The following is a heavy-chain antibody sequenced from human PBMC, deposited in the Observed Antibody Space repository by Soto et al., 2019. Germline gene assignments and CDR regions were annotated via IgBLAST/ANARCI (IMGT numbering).Heavy chain of an antibody. D-gene: IGHD2-15*01. CDR2: IWYDGSNK. CDR3: ARDLSCSGGSCYSSYYYYGMDV. V-gene: IGHV3-33*01. Sequence: QVQLVESGGGVVQPGRSLRLSCAASGFTFSSYGMHWVRQAPGKGLEWVAVIWYDGSNKYYADSVKGRFTISRDNSKNTLYLQMNSLRAEDTAMYYCARDLSCSGGSCYSSYYYYGMDVW. J-gene: IGHJ6*01. CDR1: GFTFSSYG.